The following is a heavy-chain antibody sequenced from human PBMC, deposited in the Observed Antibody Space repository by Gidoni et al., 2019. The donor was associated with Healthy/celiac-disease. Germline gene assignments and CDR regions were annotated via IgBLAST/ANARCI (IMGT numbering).Heavy chain of an antibody. J-gene: IGHJ4*02. CDR2: ISGDGGST. Sequence: EVQLVESGGGVVQPGGSRRRSCAASGLTFEEYAMHWVRQAPGKGLEWVSLISGDGGSTYYADSVKGRFTISRDNSKNSLYLQMNSLRTEDTALYYCAKARTYSSSWYPLYYFDYWGQGTLVTVSS. CDR1: GLTFEEYA. CDR3: AKARTYSSSWYPLYYFDY. V-gene: IGHV3-43*02. D-gene: IGHD6-13*01.